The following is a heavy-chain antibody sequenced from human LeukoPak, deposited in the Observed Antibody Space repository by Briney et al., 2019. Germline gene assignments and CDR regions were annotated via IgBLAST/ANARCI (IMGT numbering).Heavy chain of an antibody. CDR3: ARGDGGRYSSFDY. D-gene: IGHD1-26*01. Sequence: ASVKVSCKASGYTFTSYYIHWVRQAPGQGLEWIAIINPSGGSTTYAQKFQGRVTMTRDTSTSTVYMDLSSLRYEDTAVYYCARGDGGRYSSFDYWGQGTLVTVSS. V-gene: IGHV1-46*01. CDR2: INPSGGST. CDR1: GYTFTSYY. J-gene: IGHJ4*02.